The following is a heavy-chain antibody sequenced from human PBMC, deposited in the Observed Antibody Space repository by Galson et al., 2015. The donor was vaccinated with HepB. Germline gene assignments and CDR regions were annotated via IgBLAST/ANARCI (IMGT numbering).Heavy chain of an antibody. D-gene: IGHD5/OR15-5a*01. Sequence: SVKVSCKASGYTFTSYDINWVRQAPGQGLEWMGIINPSGVSTTYAQKFQGRVTMTRDTSTSTVYMELSSLTSEDTAVYYCARGKVYGDYWGQGTLVTVSS. CDR3: ARGKVYGDY. J-gene: IGHJ4*02. V-gene: IGHV1-46*01. CDR1: GYTFTSYD. CDR2: INPSGVST.